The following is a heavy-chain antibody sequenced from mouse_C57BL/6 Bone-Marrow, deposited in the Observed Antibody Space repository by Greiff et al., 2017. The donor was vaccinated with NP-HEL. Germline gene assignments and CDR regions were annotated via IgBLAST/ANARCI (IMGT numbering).Heavy chain of an antibody. CDR1: GYAFTNYL. J-gene: IGHJ2*01. D-gene: IGHD1-1*01. CDR3: ARGGTTVVAPFDY. Sequence: QVQLQQSGAELVRPGTSVKVSCKASGYAFTNYLIEWVKQRPGQGLAWIGVITPGSGGTNYNEKFKGKATLTADKSSSTAYMQLSSLTSEDSAVYFCARGGTTVVAPFDYWGQGTTLTVSS. CDR2: ITPGSGGT. V-gene: IGHV1-54*01.